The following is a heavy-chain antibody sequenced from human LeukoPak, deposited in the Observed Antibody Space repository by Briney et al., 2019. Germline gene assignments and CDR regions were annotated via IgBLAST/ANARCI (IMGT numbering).Heavy chain of an antibody. Sequence: PSETLSLTCTVSGDSISPYYWSWIRQPPGKGLEWIGYIYYTGSGSTSNNPSLKSRVTISVDTSKNQFSLKLSSVTAADTAVYYCASTHYYDSSGYYYWGQGTLVTVSS. D-gene: IGHD3-22*01. CDR2: IYYTGSGST. J-gene: IGHJ4*02. CDR3: ASTHYYDSSGYYY. CDR1: GDSISPYY. V-gene: IGHV4-59*12.